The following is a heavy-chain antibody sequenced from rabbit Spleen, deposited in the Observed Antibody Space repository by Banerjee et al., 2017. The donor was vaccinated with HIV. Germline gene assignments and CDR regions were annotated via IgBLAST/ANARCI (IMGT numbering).Heavy chain of an antibody. CDR1: GFSFSNKAV. CDR3: ARDLASVVGWNFNL. V-gene: IGHV1S45*01. J-gene: IGHJ4*01. Sequence: QEQLVESGGGLVRPEGSLKLSCTASGFSFSNKAVMCWVRQAPGKGLQWIACINAVTGKAVYATWANGRFTISRTSSTTVTLQMTSLTAADTATYFCARDLASVVGWNFNLWGQGTLVTVS. CDR2: INAVTGKA. D-gene: IGHD3-1*01.